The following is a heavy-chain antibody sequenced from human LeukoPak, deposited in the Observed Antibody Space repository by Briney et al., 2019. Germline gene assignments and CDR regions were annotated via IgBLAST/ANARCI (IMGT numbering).Heavy chain of an antibody. CDR1: GYSFSTCW. CDR3: ARGGYGGYEFDC. V-gene: IGHV5-51*01. J-gene: IGHJ4*02. Sequence: GESLKISCRAFGYSFSTCWIGWVRQMPGKGLEWMGVIYPGDSDTIYSPSFQGQVTMSADKSVTTAYLQWSSLKASDPAMYYCARGGYGGYEFDCWGQGTLVTVSS. CDR2: IYPGDSDT. D-gene: IGHD5-12*01.